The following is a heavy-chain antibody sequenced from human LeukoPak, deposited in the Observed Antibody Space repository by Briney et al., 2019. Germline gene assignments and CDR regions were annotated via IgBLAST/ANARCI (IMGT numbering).Heavy chain of an antibody. J-gene: IGHJ4*02. CDR3: ARGAAAAASGGDFDY. V-gene: IGHV4-59*01. D-gene: IGHD6-13*01. CDR1: GVSISTYY. Sequence: PSETLSLTCTVSGVSISTYYWSWIRQSPGKGLEWIGHIYYSGSTNYNPSLKSRVTISVDTSKNQFSLKQSSVTAADTAVYYCARGAAAAASGGDFDYWGQGTLVTVSS. CDR2: IYYSGST.